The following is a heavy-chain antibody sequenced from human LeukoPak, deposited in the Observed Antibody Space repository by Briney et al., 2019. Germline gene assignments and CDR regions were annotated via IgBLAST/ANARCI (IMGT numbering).Heavy chain of an antibody. Sequence: KSSETLSLTCAVYGESFSGYYWSWIRQPPGKGLEWIGEINHSGSTNYNPSLKSRVTISVDTSKNQFSLKLSSVTAADTAVYYCARVTPEYSSSGYYYYGMDVWGQGTTVTVSS. CDR2: INHSGST. D-gene: IGHD6-6*01. V-gene: IGHV4-34*01. J-gene: IGHJ6*02. CDR1: GESFSGYY. CDR3: ARVTPEYSSSGYYYYGMDV.